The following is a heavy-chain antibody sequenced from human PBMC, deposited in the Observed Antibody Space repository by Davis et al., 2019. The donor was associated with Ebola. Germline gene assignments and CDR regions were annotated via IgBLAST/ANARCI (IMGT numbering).Heavy chain of an antibody. CDR2: INAGNGNT. CDR3: ARGSWYGLRFLEWPAFDY. CDR1: GYTFTSYA. D-gene: IGHD3-3*01. V-gene: IGHV1-3*01. J-gene: IGHJ4*02. Sequence: ASVKVSCKASGYTFTSYAMHWVRQAPGQRLEWMGWINAGNGNTKYSQKFQGRVTITRDTSASTAYMELSSLRSEDTAVYYCARGSWYGLRFLEWPAFDYWGQGTLVTVSS.